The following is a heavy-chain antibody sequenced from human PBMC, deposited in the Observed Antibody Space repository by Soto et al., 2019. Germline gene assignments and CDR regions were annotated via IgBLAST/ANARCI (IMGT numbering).Heavy chain of an antibody. CDR2: IYYSGST. V-gene: IGHV4-59*08. D-gene: IGHD6-6*01. J-gene: IGHJ4*02. CDR3: ARHGRKQLAIGFDY. Sequence: SETLSLTCTVSGGSISSYYWSWIRQPPGKGLEWIGYIYYSGSTNYNPSLKSRVTISVDTSKNQFSLKLSSVTAADTAVYYCARHGRKQLAIGFDYWGQGTLVTVSS. CDR1: GGSISSYY.